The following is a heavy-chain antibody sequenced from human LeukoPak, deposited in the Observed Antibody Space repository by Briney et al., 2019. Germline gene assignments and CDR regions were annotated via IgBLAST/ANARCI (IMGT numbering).Heavy chain of an antibody. V-gene: IGHV4-34*01. D-gene: IGHD3-10*01. J-gene: IGHJ3*01. CDR3: ARFMVRGVKLRAFDF. Sequence: SETLSLTCAVYGGSFSGYYWSWIRQPPGKGLEWIGEINHSGSTNYNPSLKSRVTISVDTSKNQFSLKLSSVTAADTAVYYCARFMVRGVKLRAFDFWGQGTMVTVSS. CDR1: GGSFSGYY. CDR2: INHSGST.